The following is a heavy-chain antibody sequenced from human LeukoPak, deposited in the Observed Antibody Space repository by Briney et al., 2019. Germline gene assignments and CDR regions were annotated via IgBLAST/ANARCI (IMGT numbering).Heavy chain of an antibody. CDR3: ARKGPEQLPSYIDH. D-gene: IGHD6-13*01. CDR1: GGSLSSGPYF. J-gene: IGHJ4*02. CDR2: IWPSGST. V-gene: IGHV4-30-2*06. Sequence: SQTLSLTCSVSGGSLSSGPYFWSWLRQSPGQGLVWIGYIWPSGSTNYNPSLSGRVAISLDKSRNHFTLMVTAVTAADTAFFYCARKGPEQLPSYIDHWGRGILVTVSS.